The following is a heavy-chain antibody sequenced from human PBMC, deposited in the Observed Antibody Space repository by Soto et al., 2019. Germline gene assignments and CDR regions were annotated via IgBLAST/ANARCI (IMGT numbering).Heavy chain of an antibody. Sequence: PGGSLRLSCAASGFTFSSYWMHWVRQAPGKGLVWVSRINSDGSSTSYADSVKGRFTISRDNAKNTLYLQMNSLRAEDTAVYYCARVGGDYEINYWGQGTLVTVSS. CDR3: ARVGGDYEINY. CDR1: GFTFSSYW. J-gene: IGHJ4*02. V-gene: IGHV3-74*01. CDR2: INSDGSST. D-gene: IGHD2-21*02.